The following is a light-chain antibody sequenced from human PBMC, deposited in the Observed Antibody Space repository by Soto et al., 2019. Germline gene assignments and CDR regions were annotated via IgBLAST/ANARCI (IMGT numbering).Light chain of an antibody. CDR3: QQYGTSPTT. Sequence: EIVLTQSPGTLSLSPGESATLSCRASQSVSSSSLAWYQQKPGQAPRFLIYGASTRATGIPDRFSGTGSGTDFTLTISRLEPEDFAVYYCQQYGTSPTTFGQGTTVDIK. CDR2: GAS. CDR1: QSVSSSS. V-gene: IGKV3-20*01. J-gene: IGKJ1*01.